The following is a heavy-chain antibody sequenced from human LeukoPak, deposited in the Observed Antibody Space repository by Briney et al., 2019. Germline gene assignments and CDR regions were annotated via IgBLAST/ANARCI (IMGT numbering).Heavy chain of an antibody. CDR2: INSGGSGT. CDR3: ATSLGPLTEY. D-gene: IGHD7-27*01. V-gene: IGHV3-74*01. CDR1: GFAFSSNW. Sequence: GGSLRLSCAASGFAFSSNWMHWVRRTPGKGLVWVSRINSGGSGTSYAASVEGRFTISRDNVRNTLYLQMDSLRAEDTAVYYCATSLGPLTEYWGQGTLVTVSS. J-gene: IGHJ4*02.